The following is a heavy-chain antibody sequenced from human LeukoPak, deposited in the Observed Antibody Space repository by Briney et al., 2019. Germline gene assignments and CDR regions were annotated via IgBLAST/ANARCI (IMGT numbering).Heavy chain of an antibody. Sequence: SVKVSCKASGGTFSSYAIGWVRQAPGQGLEWMGGIIPIFGTANYAQKFQGRVTITADESTSTAYMELSSLRSEDTAEYYCARIWTDCSSTSCYTPYFDYWGQGTLVTVSS. CDR2: IIPIFGTA. CDR1: GGTFSSYA. CDR3: ARIWTDCSSTSCYTPYFDY. D-gene: IGHD2-2*02. V-gene: IGHV1-69*01. J-gene: IGHJ4*02.